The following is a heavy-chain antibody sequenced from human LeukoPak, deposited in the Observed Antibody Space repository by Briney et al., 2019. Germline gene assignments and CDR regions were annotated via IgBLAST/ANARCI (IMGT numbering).Heavy chain of an antibody. CDR1: GFTFSSYG. D-gene: IGHD6-13*01. Sequence: GGSLRLSCAASGFTFSSYGMHWVRRAPGKGLEWVAVISCDGTNKYYADSVKGRFTISRDNSKNTLYLQMNSLRAEDTAVYYCATGSSHFHYWAQGPLLTVSS. CDR3: ATGSSHFHY. J-gene: IGHJ4*02. CDR2: ISCDGTNK. V-gene: IGHV3-30*03.